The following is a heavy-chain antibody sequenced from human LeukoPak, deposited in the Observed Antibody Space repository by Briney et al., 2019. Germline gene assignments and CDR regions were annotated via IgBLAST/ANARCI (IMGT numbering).Heavy chain of an antibody. CDR3: AKDQAAGFHLDY. J-gene: IGHJ4*02. V-gene: IGHV3-23*01. CDR1: GFTFSSYA. Sequence: PGGSLRLSCAASGFTFSSYAMSWVRQAPGKGLEWVSAISGSGGSTYYADSVKGRFTISRDNSKNTPYLQMNSLRAEDTAVYYCAKDQAAGFHLDYWGRGTLVTVSS. D-gene: IGHD6-13*01. CDR2: ISGSGGST.